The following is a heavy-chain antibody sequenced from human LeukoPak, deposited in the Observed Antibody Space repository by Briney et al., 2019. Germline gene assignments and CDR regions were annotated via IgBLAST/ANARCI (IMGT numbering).Heavy chain of an antibody. J-gene: IGHJ6*04. Sequence: GGSLRLSCAASGFTFSDYYMSWIRQAPGKGLEWVSYISSSGSTIYYADSVKGRFTISRDNAKNSLYLQMNSLRAEDTAVYYCAIKGVSYDPRWDVWGKGTTVTVSS. CDR1: GFTFSDYY. CDR2: ISSSGSTI. V-gene: IGHV3-11*04. D-gene: IGHD2-8*01. CDR3: AIKGVSYDPRWDV.